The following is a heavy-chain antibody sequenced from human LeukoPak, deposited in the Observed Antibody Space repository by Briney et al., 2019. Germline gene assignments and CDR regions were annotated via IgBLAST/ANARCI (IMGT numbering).Heavy chain of an antibody. J-gene: IGHJ3*02. V-gene: IGHV4-61*02. D-gene: IGHD2-8*01. CDR2: IYTSGST. CDR1: GGSISSGSYY. Sequence: PSQTLSLTCTVSGGSISSGSYYWSWIRQPAGKGLEWIGRIYTSGSTNYNPSLKSRVTISVDTSKNQFSLKLSSVTAADTAVYYCAREAYCTNGVCPGPYQLDAFDIWGQGTMVTVSS. CDR3: AREAYCTNGVCPGPYQLDAFDI.